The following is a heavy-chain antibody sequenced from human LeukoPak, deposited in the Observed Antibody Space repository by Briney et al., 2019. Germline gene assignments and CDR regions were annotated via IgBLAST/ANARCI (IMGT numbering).Heavy chain of an antibody. Sequence: GGSLRLSCAASGFTFSSCSMNWVRQAPGKGLEWVSSISSSSSYIYYADSVKGRFTISRDNAKNSLYLQMNSLRAEDTAVYYCARSLGGDIVVVPAAVDYWGQGTLVTVSS. CDR2: ISSSSSYI. CDR1: GFTFSSCS. J-gene: IGHJ4*02. CDR3: ARSLGGDIVVVPAAVDY. D-gene: IGHD2-2*01. V-gene: IGHV3-21*01.